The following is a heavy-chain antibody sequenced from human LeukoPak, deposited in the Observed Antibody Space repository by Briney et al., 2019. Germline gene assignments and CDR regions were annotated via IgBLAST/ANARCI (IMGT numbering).Heavy chain of an antibody. CDR3: ARIAAAGRIFDY. V-gene: IGHV1-2*02. J-gene: IGHJ4*02. Sequence: GASVKVSCKASGYTFTGCYMHWVRQAPGQGLEWMGWINPNSGGTNYAEKFQGRVTMTRNTSISTAYMELSRLRSDDTAVYYCARIAAAGRIFDYWGQGTLVTVSS. CDR2: INPNSGGT. CDR1: GYTFTGCY. D-gene: IGHD6-13*01.